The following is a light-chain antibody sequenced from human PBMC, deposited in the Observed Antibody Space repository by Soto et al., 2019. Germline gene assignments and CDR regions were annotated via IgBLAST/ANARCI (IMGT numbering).Light chain of an antibody. CDR3: QQYNKWPWT. V-gene: IGKV3-15*01. CDR1: QSVSSN. Sequence: IVMPQSPATLSVSPGERATLSCRASQSVSSNLAWYQQKPGQAPRLLIYGASTRATGIPARFSGSGSVTEFTLTISSLQSEDFAVYYCQQYNKWPWTFGQGTKVDTK. CDR2: GAS. J-gene: IGKJ1*01.